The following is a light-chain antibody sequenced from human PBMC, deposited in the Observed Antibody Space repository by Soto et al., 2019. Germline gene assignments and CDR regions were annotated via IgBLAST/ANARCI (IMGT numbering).Light chain of an antibody. V-gene: IGKV1-39*01. J-gene: IGKJ5*01. CDR1: QSIRGY. CDR2: AAS. CDR3: QQGYTTPIT. Sequence: DIQMTQSPSSLSASVGDRVTITCPASQSIRGYLNWYQQKPGKAPKPLIYAASSLHSGVPSRFSGSASATDFTLTISSLQPDDFATYYCQQGYTTPITFGQGTRLEI.